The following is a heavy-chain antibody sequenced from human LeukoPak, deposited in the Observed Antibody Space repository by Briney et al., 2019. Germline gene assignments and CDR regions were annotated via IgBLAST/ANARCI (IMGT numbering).Heavy chain of an antibody. CDR3: ARERYSSGSQNPFDP. D-gene: IGHD6-19*01. Sequence: GASVKVSCKASGYTFTGYYMHWVRQAPGQGLEWMGWINPNSGGTNYAQKFQGRVTMTRDTSISTAYMELSRLRSDDTAVYYCARERYSSGSQNPFDPWGQGTLVTVSS. CDR2: INPNSGGT. V-gene: IGHV1-2*02. J-gene: IGHJ5*02. CDR1: GYTFTGYY.